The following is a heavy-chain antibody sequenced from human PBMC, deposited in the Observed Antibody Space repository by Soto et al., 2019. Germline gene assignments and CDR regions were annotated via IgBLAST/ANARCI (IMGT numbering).Heavy chain of an antibody. D-gene: IGHD2-15*01. V-gene: IGHV1-18*01. Sequence: QVQLEQSGAEVKKSGASVKVSCKASGYIFSTHGINWVRQAPGQGLEWMGWINPYNGQTNYAQKFQGRVTMTTETSRKTAYMELRSLRSDDTAVYYCARVQIVVVVGGTPADYWGQGTLVTVSS. J-gene: IGHJ4*02. CDR3: ARVQIVVVVGGTPADY. CDR1: GYIFSTHG. CDR2: INPYNGQT.